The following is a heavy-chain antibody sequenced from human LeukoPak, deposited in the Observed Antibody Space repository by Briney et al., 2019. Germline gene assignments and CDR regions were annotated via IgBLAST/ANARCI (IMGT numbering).Heavy chain of an antibody. CDR2: ISAYNGNT. CDR3: ARRDSSGSFDY. D-gene: IGHD3-22*01. Sequence: ASVKVSCKASGGTFSSYAISWVRQAPGQGLEWMGWISAYNGNTNYAQKLQGRVTMTTDTSTSTAYMELRSLRSDDTAVYYCARRDSSGSFDYWGQGTLVTVSS. CDR1: GGTFSSYA. J-gene: IGHJ4*02. V-gene: IGHV1-18*01.